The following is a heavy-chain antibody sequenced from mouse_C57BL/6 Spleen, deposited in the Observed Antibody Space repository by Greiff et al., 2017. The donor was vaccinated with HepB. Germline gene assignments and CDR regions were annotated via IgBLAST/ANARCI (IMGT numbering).Heavy chain of an antibody. CDR3: ARRGYGYDGRGFAY. V-gene: IGHV3-6*01. Sequence: EVKLVESGPGLVKPSQSLSLTCSVTGYSITSGYYWNWIRQFPGNKLEWMGYISYDGSNNYNPSLKNRISITRDTSKNQFFLKLNSVTTEDTATYYCARRGYGYDGRGFAYWGQGTLVTVSA. D-gene: IGHD2-2*01. CDR2: ISYDGSN. J-gene: IGHJ3*01. CDR1: GYSITSGYY.